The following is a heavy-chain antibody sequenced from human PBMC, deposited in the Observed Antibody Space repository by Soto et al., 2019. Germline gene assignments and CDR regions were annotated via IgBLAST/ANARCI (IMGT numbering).Heavy chain of an antibody. CDR3: ARGRYCLTGRCFPNWFDS. V-gene: IGHV4-30-4*01. D-gene: IGHD2-15*01. CDR2: IYKSTTT. Sequence: SETLSLTCSVSGDSISTVDYFWAWIRQPPGQAPEYIGYIYKSTTTYYNPSFESRVAISLDTSKSQFSLTVTSVTAADTAVYFCARGRYCLTGRCFPNWFDSWGQGTLVTVS. J-gene: IGHJ5*01. CDR1: GDSISTVDYF.